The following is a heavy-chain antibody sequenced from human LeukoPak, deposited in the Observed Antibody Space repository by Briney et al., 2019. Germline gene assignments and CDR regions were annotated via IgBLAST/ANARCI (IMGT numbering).Heavy chain of an antibody. CDR2: ISSSSSTI. CDR3: ARVMTYYYDSSGSQRGAFDI. J-gene: IGHJ3*02. CDR1: GFTFSSYS. D-gene: IGHD3-22*01. V-gene: IGHV3-48*04. Sequence: GGSLRLSCAASGFTFSSYSMNWVRQAPGKGLEWVSYISSSSSTIYYADSVKGRFTISRDNAKNSLYLQMNSLRAEDTAVYYCARVMTYYYDSSGSQRGAFDIWGQGTMVTVSS.